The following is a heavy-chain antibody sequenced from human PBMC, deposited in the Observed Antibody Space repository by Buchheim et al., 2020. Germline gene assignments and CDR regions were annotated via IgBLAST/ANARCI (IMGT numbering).Heavy chain of an antibody. CDR2: ISYSGST. D-gene: IGHD2/OR15-2a*01. CDR3: ARDNYDSTTYSLQYYFDY. Sequence: QVQLQESGPGLVKPSQTLSLTCTVSGDSISSGGYYWSWIRQHPGKGLEWIGYISYSGSTYYNPSLNSRLTISVDTSKTQFSLKLFSVTAADTAVYYGARDNYDSTTYSLQYYFDYWGQGTL. CDR1: GDSISSGGYY. V-gene: IGHV4-31*03. J-gene: IGHJ4*02.